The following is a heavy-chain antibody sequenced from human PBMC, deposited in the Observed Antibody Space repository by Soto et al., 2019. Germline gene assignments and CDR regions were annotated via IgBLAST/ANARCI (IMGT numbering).Heavy chain of an antibody. Sequence: SETLSRTCTVSCASISGFYWSCIRKSSGKGLEWVGRIYATGTTDYNPSLKSRVMMSVDTSKKQFALKLRSVTAADTAVYYCVRDGTKTLRDWFEAWGQGIPVTFSS. J-gene: IGHJ5*02. CDR3: VRDGTKTLRDWFEA. CDR1: CASISGFY. CDR2: IYATGTT. V-gene: IGHV4-4*07. D-gene: IGHD1-1*01.